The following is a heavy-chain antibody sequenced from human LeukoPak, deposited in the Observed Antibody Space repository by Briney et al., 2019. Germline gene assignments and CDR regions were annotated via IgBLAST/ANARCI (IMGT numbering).Heavy chain of an antibody. J-gene: IGHJ6*02. CDR2: ISYDGSNK. D-gene: IGHD2-15*01. CDR1: GFTFSSYA. CDR3: ARIGRCSGGSCYSYYYYGMDV. Sequence: GGSLRLSCAASGFTFSSYAMHWVRQAPGKGLEWVAVISYDGSNKYYADSVKGRFTISRDNSKNTLYLQMNSLRAEDTAVYYCARIGRCSGGSCYSYYYYGMDVWGQGTTVTVSS. V-gene: IGHV3-30-3*01.